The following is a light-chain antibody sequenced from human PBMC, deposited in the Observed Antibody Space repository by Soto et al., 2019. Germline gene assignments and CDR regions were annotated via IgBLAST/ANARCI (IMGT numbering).Light chain of an antibody. Sequence: QSVLTQPPSASGTPGQRVTISCSGSSSNIGSKPVNWYQQLPGAAPKLLIHNTNQRPSGVPDRFSVSKSGTSASLAISGLQSDDEAHYYCAAWDDSLNGLVFGGGTKLTVL. CDR2: NTN. J-gene: IGLJ2*01. CDR1: SSNIGSKP. V-gene: IGLV1-44*01. CDR3: AAWDDSLNGLV.